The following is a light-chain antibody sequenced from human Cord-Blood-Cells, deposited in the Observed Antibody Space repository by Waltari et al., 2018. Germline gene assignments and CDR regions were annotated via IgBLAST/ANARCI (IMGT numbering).Light chain of an antibody. CDR1: SGSMASNS. CDR2: EDN. CDR3: QSYDSSNHVV. J-gene: IGLJ2*01. Sequence: NFMLTQPHSVSESPGKTVTISCTGSSGSMASNSLQWYQQRPGSAPTTVIYEDNQRPSGVPDRFSGSIDSSSNSASLTISGLKTEDEADYYCQSYDSSNHVVFGGGTKLTVL. V-gene: IGLV6-57*02.